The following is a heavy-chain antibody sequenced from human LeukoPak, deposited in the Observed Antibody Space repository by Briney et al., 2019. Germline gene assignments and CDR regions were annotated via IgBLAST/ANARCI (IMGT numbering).Heavy chain of an antibody. D-gene: IGHD5-24*01. Sequence: SETLSLTCTVSGASISNYYWSWIRQPPGGGLEWIGYFFSSGSTRYNPSLKTRVTISVDTSKNQLSLKMTSVSAADTALYYCARGGVIRSGGYHFDFWGQGTLVTVSS. CDR1: GASISNYY. V-gene: IGHV4-59*13. J-gene: IGHJ4*02. CDR3: ARGGVIRSGGYHFDF. CDR2: FFSSGST.